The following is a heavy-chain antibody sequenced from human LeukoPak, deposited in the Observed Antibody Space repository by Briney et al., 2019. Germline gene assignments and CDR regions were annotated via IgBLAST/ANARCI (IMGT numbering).Heavy chain of an antibody. CDR1: GGSFSGYY. CDR3: ARGPTYYYDSSGYSFFFQH. CDR2: INHSGST. Sequence: PSETLSLTRAVYGGSFSGYYWSWIRQPPGKGLEWIGEINHSGSTNYNPSLKSRVTISVDTSKNQFSLKLSSVTAADTAVYYCARGPTYYYDSSGYSFFFQHWGQGTLVTVSS. D-gene: IGHD3-22*01. J-gene: IGHJ1*01. V-gene: IGHV4-34*01.